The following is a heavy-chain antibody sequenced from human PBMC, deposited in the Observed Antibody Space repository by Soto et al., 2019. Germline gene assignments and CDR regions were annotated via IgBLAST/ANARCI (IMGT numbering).Heavy chain of an antibody. D-gene: IGHD3-10*01. CDR1: GYTFTSYD. Sequence: GASVKVSCKASGYTFTSYDINWVRQATGQGLEWMGWMNPNSGNTGYAQKFQGRVTMTRNTSISTAYMELSSLRSEDTAVYYCARGRRAMVRGVNYYFDYWGQGTLVT. CDR2: MNPNSGNT. CDR3: ARGRRAMVRGVNYYFDY. J-gene: IGHJ4*02. V-gene: IGHV1-8*01.